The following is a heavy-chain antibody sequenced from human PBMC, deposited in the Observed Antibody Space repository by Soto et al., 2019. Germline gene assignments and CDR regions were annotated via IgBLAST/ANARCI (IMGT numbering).Heavy chain of an antibody. CDR1: GFTFSSYS. CDR3: ARAGPTMGATCMDV. V-gene: IGHV3-21*01. D-gene: IGHD1-26*01. CDR2: ISSSSSYI. Sequence: EVQLVESGGGLVKPGGSLRLSCAASGFTFSSYSMNWVRQAPGKGLEWVSSISSSSSYIYYADSVKGRFTISRDNAKNSLYLQMNSLRAEDTAVYYGARAGPTMGATCMDVWGQGTTVTVSS. J-gene: IGHJ6*02.